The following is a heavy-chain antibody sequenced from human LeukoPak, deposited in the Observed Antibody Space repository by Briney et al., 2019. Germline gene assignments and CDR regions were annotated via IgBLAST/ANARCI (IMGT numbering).Heavy chain of an antibody. J-gene: IGHJ4*02. Sequence: SETLSLTCAVYGASLNGHYWSWIRQPPGKGLEWIGEGSDVGGTKYNPSLKSRVTISADTSKNQFSLKLSSVTAADTAVYYCAREGIGGSYRQRAFDYWGQGTLVTVSS. CDR2: GSDVGGT. CDR3: AREGIGGSYRQRAFDY. V-gene: IGHV4-34*01. CDR1: GASLNGHY. D-gene: IGHD3-16*02.